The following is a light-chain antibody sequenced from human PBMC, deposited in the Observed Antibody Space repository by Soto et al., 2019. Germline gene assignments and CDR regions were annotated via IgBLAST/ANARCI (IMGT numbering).Light chain of an antibody. V-gene: IGLV2-14*01. Sequence: QSLLTQPASVSGSPGQSITISCTGTSSDVGGYNYVSWYQRHPGKAPKHMIYEVSNRPSGVSNRFSGAKSGNTASLTISGLQAEGAAVYYCSSYTRHSPLVFGGGAKLTVL. CDR3: SSYTRHSPLV. CDR1: SSDVGGYNY. J-gene: IGLJ2*01. CDR2: EVS.